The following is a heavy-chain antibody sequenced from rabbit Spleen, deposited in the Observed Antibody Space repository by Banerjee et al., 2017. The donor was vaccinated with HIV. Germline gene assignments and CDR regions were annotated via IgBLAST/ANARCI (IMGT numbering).Heavy chain of an antibody. CDR3: ARDTGTSFSTYGLDL. V-gene: IGHV1S40*01. CDR1: GVSFSCNYY. Sequence: QSLEESGGDLVKPGASLTLTCSASGVSFSCNYYLCWVRQAPGKGLEWIACIETGSSGFTYFASWAKGRFTCSKTSSTTVTLQMTGLTAADTATYFCARDTGTSFSTYGLDLWGPGTLVTVS. D-gene: IGHD8-1*01. CDR2: IETGSSGFT. J-gene: IGHJ6*01.